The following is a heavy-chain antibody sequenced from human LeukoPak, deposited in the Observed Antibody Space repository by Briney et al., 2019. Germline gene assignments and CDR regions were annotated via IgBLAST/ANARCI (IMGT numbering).Heavy chain of an antibody. D-gene: IGHD2-2*01. J-gene: IGHJ5*02. CDR1: GYTFTGYY. Sequence: GASVKVSCKASGYTFTGYYMHWVRQAPGQGLEWMGWINGNSGGTNYAQKFQCRVTMTRDTSISTAYMELSRLRSDDPAVYYCVREWDIVVVQRENWFDPWGQGTLVTVSS. CDR2: INGNSGGT. CDR3: VREWDIVVVQRENWFDP. V-gene: IGHV1-2*02.